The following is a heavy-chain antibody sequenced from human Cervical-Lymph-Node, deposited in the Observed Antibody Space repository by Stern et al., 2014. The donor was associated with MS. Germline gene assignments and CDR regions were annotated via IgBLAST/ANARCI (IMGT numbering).Heavy chain of an antibody. CDR2: INPNNGDT. CDR3: ARDLGTVTTPGDY. CDR1: GYTFTAYY. J-gene: IGHJ4*02. D-gene: IGHD4-17*01. V-gene: IGHV1-2*04. Sequence: VQLVESGAEVKKPGASVSVSCKASGYTFTAYYLHWVRQAPGHGLEWMGWINPNNGDTKYAQNFQGWVPMTRDTSISTAYMDLSSLTSDDTAIYYCARDLGTVTTPGDYWGQGTLVTVSS.